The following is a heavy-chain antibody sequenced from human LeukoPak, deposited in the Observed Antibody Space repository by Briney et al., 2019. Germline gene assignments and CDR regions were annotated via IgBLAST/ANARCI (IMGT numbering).Heavy chain of an antibody. D-gene: IGHD6-6*01. V-gene: IGHV4-59*12. CDR1: GGSISSYY. CDR2: IYYTGST. J-gene: IGHJ6*03. CDR3: ARGKVAARVYYYYYMDV. Sequence: SETLSLTCTISGGSISSYYWSWIRQPPGKGLEWLGYIYYTGSTNRNPSLKSRVTISVDTSKNQFSLKLSSVTAADTAVYYCARGKVAARVYYYYYMDVWGKGTTVTVSS.